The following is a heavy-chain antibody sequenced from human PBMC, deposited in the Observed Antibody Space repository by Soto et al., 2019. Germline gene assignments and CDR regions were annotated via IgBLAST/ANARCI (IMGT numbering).Heavy chain of an antibody. V-gene: IGHV1-69*06. CDR1: GYNFGSYY. CDR2: IIPMFPTT. J-gene: IGHJ4*02. CDR3: ATDGDSADYGY. Sequence: SVKVSCKASGYNFGSYYMHWVRQAPGQGLEWMGGIIPMFPTTNYAQKFKGRLTIYADKSTGTAYMEMTSLRSEHTAVYYCATDGDSADYGYWGQGTLVTVSS. D-gene: IGHD2-21*01.